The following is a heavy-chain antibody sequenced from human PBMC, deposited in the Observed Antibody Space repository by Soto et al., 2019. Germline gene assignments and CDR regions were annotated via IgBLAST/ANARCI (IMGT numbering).Heavy chain of an antibody. V-gene: IGHV5-10-1*01. J-gene: IGHJ5*02. Sequence: PGESLKISCTGFGYTFTTFWISWVRQMPGKGLGWMGRIDPGDTYATYSPAFQGHVTISADKATSTAYLQWSSLKASDNGMYFCARIYCTTTTCDRWFDPWGQGTLVTVSS. D-gene: IGHD2-2*01. CDR3: ARIYCTTTTCDRWFDP. CDR1: GYTFTTFW. CDR2: IDPGDTYA.